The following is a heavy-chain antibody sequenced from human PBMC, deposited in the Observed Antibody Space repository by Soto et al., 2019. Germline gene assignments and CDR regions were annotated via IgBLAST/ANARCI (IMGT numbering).Heavy chain of an antibody. CDR3: AKARGPYYYDSSGYYHHLDY. CDR2: ISYDGSNK. CDR1: GFTFSSYG. Sequence: PGRSLRLSCAASGFTFSSYGMHWVRQAPGKGLEWVAVISYDGSNKYYADSVKGRFTISRDNSKNTLYLQMNSLRAEDTAVYYCAKARGPYYYDSSGYYHHLDYWGQGT. D-gene: IGHD3-22*01. V-gene: IGHV3-30*18. J-gene: IGHJ4*02.